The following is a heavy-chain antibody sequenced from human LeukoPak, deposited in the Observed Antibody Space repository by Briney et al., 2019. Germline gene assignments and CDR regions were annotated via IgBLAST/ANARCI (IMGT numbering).Heavy chain of an antibody. J-gene: IGHJ3*02. Sequence: PSQTLSLTCTVSGGSISSGGYYWSWIRQPPGKGLEWIGYIYHSGSTYYNPSLKSRVTISVDRSKNQFSLKLSSVTAADTAVYYCASSMGIVGATTAFDIWGQGTMVTVSS. CDR2: IYHSGST. CDR1: GGSISSGGYY. CDR3: ASSMGIVGATTAFDI. D-gene: IGHD1-26*01. V-gene: IGHV4-30-2*01.